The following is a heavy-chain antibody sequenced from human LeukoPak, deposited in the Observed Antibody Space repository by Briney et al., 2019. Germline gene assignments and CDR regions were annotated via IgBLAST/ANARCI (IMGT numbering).Heavy chain of an antibody. CDR2: ISDSGGST. CDR1: GFTFSSYA. D-gene: IGHD1-7*01. J-gene: IGHJ4*02. Sequence: QPGGSLRLSCAASGFTFSSYAMTWVRQAPGKGLEWVSGISDSGGSTYYADSVKGRFTIARDNSKNTLYLQMNSLAAEDTAVYYCANSKWNYRNWGQGTLVTVSS. V-gene: IGHV3-23*01. CDR3: ANSKWNYRN.